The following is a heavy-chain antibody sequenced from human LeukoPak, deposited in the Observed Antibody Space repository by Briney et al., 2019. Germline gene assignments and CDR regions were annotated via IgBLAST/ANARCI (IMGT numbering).Heavy chain of an antibody. V-gene: IGHV4-59*10. D-gene: IGHD3-3*01. CDR1: GGSFSGYY. CDR2: IYTSGST. J-gene: IGHJ4*02. CDR3: ARVRDSYYDFWSGYSKGPYYFDY. Sequence: PSETLSLTCAVYGGSFSGYYWSWIRQPAGKGLEWIGRIYTSGSTNYNPSLKSRVTMSVDTSKNQFSLKLSSVTAADTAVYYCARVRDSYYDFWSGYSKGPYYFDYWGQGTLVTVSS.